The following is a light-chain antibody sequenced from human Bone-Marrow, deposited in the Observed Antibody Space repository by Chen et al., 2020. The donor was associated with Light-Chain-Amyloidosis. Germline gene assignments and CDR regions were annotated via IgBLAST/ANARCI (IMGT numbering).Light chain of an antibody. Sequence: EIVLTQSPGTLSLSPGEGANLSCRASQTISSNYLTWYQQKFGQAPRLLIYGSSSRATGIPDRFTGSGSGTGFTLTINRLEPEDFAMYYCQQYGTSPLTFGGGTKVEIK. J-gene: IGKJ4*01. CDR2: GSS. CDR3: QQYGTSPLT. V-gene: IGKV3-20*01. CDR1: QTISSNY.